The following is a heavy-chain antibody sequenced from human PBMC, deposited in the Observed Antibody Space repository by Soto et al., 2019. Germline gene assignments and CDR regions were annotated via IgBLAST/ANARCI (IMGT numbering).Heavy chain of an antibody. CDR3: AAGGGLPRYY. Sequence: QLQLQESGSGLVKPSQTLSLTCAVSGGSISSGGYSWSWIRQPPGKGLEWIGYIYHSGSTYYNPSVKARGTISVDGSQNQLSLKLRSVTAADTDVYYSAAGGGLPRYYWGQGTLVTVSS. V-gene: IGHV4-30-2*01. CDR1: GGSISSGGYS. CDR2: IYHSGST. J-gene: IGHJ4*02. D-gene: IGHD1-26*01.